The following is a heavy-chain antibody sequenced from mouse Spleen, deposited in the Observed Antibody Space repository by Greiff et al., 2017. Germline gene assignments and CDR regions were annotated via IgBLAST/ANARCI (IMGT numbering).Heavy chain of an antibody. V-gene: IGHV5-6*01. D-gene: IGHD4-1*02. Sequence: EVKLVESGGDLVKPGGSLKLSCAASGFTFSSYGMSWVRQTPDKRLEWVATISSGGSYTYYPDSVKGRFTISRDNAKNTLYLQMSSLKSEDTAMYYCARSTGVYYFDYWGQGTTLTVSS. J-gene: IGHJ2*01. CDR1: GFTFSSYG. CDR2: ISSGGSYT. CDR3: ARSTGVYYFDY.